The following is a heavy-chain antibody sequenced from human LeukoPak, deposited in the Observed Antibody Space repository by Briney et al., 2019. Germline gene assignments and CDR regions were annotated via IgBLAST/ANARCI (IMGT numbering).Heavy chain of an antibody. D-gene: IGHD3-16*01. CDR2: INPNSGGT. Sequence: GASVKVSCKASGYTFTGYYMHWVRQAPGQGLEWMGWINPNSGGTNYAQKFQGRVTMTRDTSISTAYMELSRLRSDDTAVYYCARGNYGRSRYYFDYWGQGTLVTVSS. V-gene: IGHV1-2*02. CDR1: GYTFTGYY. J-gene: IGHJ4*02. CDR3: ARGNYGRSRYYFDY.